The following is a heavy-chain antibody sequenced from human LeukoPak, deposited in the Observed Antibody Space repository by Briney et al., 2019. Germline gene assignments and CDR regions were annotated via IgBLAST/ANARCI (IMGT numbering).Heavy chain of an antibody. CDR1: EFTFSSYS. CDR2: IGSSSSLI. CDR3: ARDRDYAFDY. Sequence: PGGSLRLSCAASEFTFSSYSMNWVRQAPGEGLEWVSYIGSSSSLIYYADSVKGRFTISRDNVKNSLYLQMNSLRDEDTAVYYCARDRDYAFDYWGQGTLVTVSS. V-gene: IGHV3-48*02. D-gene: IGHD4-17*01. J-gene: IGHJ4*02.